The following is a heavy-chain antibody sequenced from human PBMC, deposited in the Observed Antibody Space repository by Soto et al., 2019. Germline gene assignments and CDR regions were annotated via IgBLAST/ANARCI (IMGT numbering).Heavy chain of an antibody. CDR2: IRSKANSYAT. CDR1: GFTFSGSA. Sequence: EVQLVESGGGLVQPGGSLKLSCAASGFTFSGSAMHWVRQASGKGLEWVGRIRSKANSYATAYAASVKGRFTISRDDSKNTAYLQMNSLKTEETAVYYCTTDWYSNYGSSGYWGQGTLVTVSS. V-gene: IGHV3-73*02. CDR3: TTDWYSNYGSSGY. J-gene: IGHJ4*02. D-gene: IGHD4-4*01.